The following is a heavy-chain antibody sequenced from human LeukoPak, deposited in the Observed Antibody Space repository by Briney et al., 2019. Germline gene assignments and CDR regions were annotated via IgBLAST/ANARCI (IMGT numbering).Heavy chain of an antibody. CDR3: ARSTDGFWSGERDWYFDL. J-gene: IGHJ2*01. D-gene: IGHD3-3*01. CDR1: GYTFTGYY. CDR2: INPNSGGT. V-gene: IGHV1-2*02. Sequence: GVSVKVSCKASGYTFTGYYMHWVRQAPGQGLVWMGWINPNSGGTNYAQKFQGRVTMTRDTSISTAYMELSRLRSDDTAVYYCARSTDGFWSGERDWYFDLWGRGTLVTVSS.